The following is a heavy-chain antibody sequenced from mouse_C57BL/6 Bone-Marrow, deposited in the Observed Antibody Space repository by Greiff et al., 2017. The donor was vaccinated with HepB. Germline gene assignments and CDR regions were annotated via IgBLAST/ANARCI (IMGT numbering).Heavy chain of an antibody. V-gene: IGHV1-22*01. CDR2: INPNNGGT. CDR1: GYTFTDYN. CDR3: ARCATMVTTGGFAY. J-gene: IGHJ3*01. D-gene: IGHD2-2*01. Sequence: VQLQQSGPELVKPGASVKMSCKASGYTFTDYNMHWVKQSHGKSLEWIGYINPNNGGTSYNQKFKGKATLTVNKSSSTAYMELRSLTSEDSAVYYGARCATMVTTGGFAYWGQGTLVTVSA.